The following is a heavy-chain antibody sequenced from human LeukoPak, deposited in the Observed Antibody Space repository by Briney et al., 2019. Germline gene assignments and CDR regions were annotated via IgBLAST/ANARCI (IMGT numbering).Heavy chain of an antibody. CDR2: IIPIFGTA. CDR1: GGTFSSYA. CDR3: ARGEYSSSNWFDP. Sequence: ASVKVSCKASGGTFSSYATSWVRQAPGQGLEWMGGIIPIFGTANYAQKFQGRVTITADESTSTAYMELSSLRSEDTAVYYCARGEYSSSNWFDPWGQGTLVTVSS. D-gene: IGHD6-6*01. V-gene: IGHV1-69*13. J-gene: IGHJ5*02.